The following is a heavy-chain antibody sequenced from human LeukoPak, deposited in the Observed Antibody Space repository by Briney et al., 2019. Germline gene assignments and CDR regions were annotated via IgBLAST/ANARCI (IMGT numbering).Heavy chain of an antibody. CDR1: GFTFDDCA. J-gene: IGHJ6*03. CDR2: ISWNSGSI. Sequence: PGGSLRLSCAASGFTFDDCAMHWVRQAPGKGLEWVSGISWNSGSIGYADSVKGRFTISRDNAKNSLYLQMNSLRAEDTALYYCAKGFPFTVVNYYYMDVWGKGTTVTVSS. CDR3: AKGFPFTVVNYYYMDV. V-gene: IGHV3-9*01. D-gene: IGHD4-23*01.